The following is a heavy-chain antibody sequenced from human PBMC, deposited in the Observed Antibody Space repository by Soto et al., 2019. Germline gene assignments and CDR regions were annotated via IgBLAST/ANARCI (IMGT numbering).Heavy chain of an antibody. Sequence: GGSLRLSCAASGFTFSSYAMSWVRQAPGKGLEWVSAISGSGGSTYYADSVKGRFTISRDNSKNTLYLQMNSLRAEDTAVYYCAKDPYDSSGWYVGYYFDYWGQGTLVTVSS. CDR1: GFTFSSYA. V-gene: IGHV3-23*01. CDR2: ISGSGGST. CDR3: AKDPYDSSGWYVGYYFDY. J-gene: IGHJ4*02. D-gene: IGHD6-19*01.